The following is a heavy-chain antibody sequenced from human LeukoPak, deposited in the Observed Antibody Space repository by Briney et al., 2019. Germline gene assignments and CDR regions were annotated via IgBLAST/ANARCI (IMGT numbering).Heavy chain of an antibody. CDR3: AKVLSLTRTYWYGLDV. Sequence: GGSLRLSCTASGFTFSNFAMNWVRRTPGKGLEWVSGIGGTGDTHYPDSMKGRFTISRDNSKNTLYLQMNSLRADDSAAYYCAKVLSLTRTYWYGLDVWGRGTTVTVSS. CDR2: IGGTGDT. D-gene: IGHD2-8*02. J-gene: IGHJ6*02. V-gene: IGHV3-23*01. CDR1: GFTFSNFA.